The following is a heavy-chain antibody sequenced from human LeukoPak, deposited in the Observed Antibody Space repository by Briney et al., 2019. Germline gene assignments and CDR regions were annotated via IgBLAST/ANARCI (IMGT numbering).Heavy chain of an antibody. CDR3: AKDYRGYRPYYYYYYMDV. CDR1: GFTFSSYA. V-gene: IGHV3-23*01. CDR2: ISGSGGST. D-gene: IGHD5-12*01. Sequence: PGGSLRLSCAASGFTFSSYAMSWVRQAPGKGLEWVSAISGSGGSTYYADSVKGRFTISRDNSKNTLYLQMNSLRAGDTAVYYCAKDYRGYRPYYYYYYMDVWGKGTTVTVSS. J-gene: IGHJ6*03.